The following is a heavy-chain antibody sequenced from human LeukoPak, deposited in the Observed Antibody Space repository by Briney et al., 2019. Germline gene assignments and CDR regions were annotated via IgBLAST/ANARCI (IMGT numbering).Heavy chain of an antibody. D-gene: IGHD4-17*01. CDR3: ATEVTTVTKYYFQH. J-gene: IGHJ1*01. CDR1: GGTFSSYA. CDR2: INPNSGGT. V-gene: IGHV1-2*02. Sequence: ASVKVSCKASGGTFSSYAISWVRQAPGQGLEWMGWINPNSGGTNYAQKFQGRVTMTRDTSISTAYMELSRLRSDDTAVYYCATEVTTVTKYYFQHWGQGTLVTVSS.